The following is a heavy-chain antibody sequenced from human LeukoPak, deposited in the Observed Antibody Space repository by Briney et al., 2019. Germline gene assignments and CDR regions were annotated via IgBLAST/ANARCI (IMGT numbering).Heavy chain of an antibody. CDR1: GFTLCSYA. Sequence: GGSLRLSCAASGFTLCSYAINWVRQAPGKGLEWLSYIGSRSTAIYYADSVKGRFTVSTDNANNSLYLQLSGLRDEDTAVYYCARKPNYYRSFNYGMDVWGQGTTVTVSS. V-gene: IGHV3-48*02. CDR2: IGSRSTAI. CDR3: ARKPNYYRSFNYGMDV. J-gene: IGHJ6*02. D-gene: IGHD3-22*01.